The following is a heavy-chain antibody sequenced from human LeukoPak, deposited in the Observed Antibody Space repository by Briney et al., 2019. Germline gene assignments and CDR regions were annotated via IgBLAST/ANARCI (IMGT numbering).Heavy chain of an antibody. Sequence: SETLSLTCTVSDYSISSGYYWDWIRQPPGKGLEWIGTIYHSGSTYSNPSLKSRVTISVDASKNQFSLKLSSVTAADTAVYYCAREAPRYIYSYGRSYPDYWGQGTLVTVSS. D-gene: IGHD5-18*01. CDR1: DYSISSGYY. V-gene: IGHV4-38-2*02. CDR3: AREAPRYIYSYGRSYPDY. J-gene: IGHJ4*02. CDR2: IYHSGST.